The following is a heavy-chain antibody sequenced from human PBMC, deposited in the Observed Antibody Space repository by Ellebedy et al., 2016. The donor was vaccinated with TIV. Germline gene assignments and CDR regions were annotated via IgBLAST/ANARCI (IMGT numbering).Heavy chain of an antibody. D-gene: IGHD6-19*01. Sequence: PGGSLRLSCVASGFSFSSYAMSWVRQAPGKGLEWVANLKQDGSDKYYVDAVKGRFTISRDNAKNSLYLKMNSLTADDTAIYYCSKGRGGGSDSSAHRYYCDSWGLGTLVTVSS. CDR1: GFSFSSYA. J-gene: IGHJ4*02. V-gene: IGHV3-7*03. CDR2: LKQDGSDK. CDR3: SKGRGGGSDSSAHRYYCDS.